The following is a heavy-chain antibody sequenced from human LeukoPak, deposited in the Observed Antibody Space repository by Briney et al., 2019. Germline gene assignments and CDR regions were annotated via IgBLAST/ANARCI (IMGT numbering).Heavy chain of an antibody. CDR3: ARTTGTTKVDY. V-gene: IGHV4-34*01. J-gene: IGHJ4*02. CDR1: GGSFSGYY. D-gene: IGHD1-7*01. CDR2: INHSGST. Sequence: SETLSLTCAVYGGSFSGYYWSWIRQPPGKGLEWIGEINHSGSTNYNPSLKSRVTISVDTSKNQFSLKLSSVTAADTAVYYCARTTGTTKVDYWGQGTLVTVSS.